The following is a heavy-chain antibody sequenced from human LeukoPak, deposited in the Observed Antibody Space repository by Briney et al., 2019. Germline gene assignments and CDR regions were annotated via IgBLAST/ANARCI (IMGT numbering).Heavy chain of an antibody. J-gene: IGHJ3*02. CDR2: INWNGGST. Sequence: GGSLRLSCAASGFTFDDYGMSWVRQAPGKGLEWVSGINWNGGSTGYADSVKGRFTISRDNAKNSLYLQMNSLRAEDTALYHCARDRVISGSLAFGIWGQGTMVTVSS. V-gene: IGHV3-20*01. CDR1: GFTFDDYG. CDR3: ARDRVISGSLAFGI. D-gene: IGHD3-22*01.